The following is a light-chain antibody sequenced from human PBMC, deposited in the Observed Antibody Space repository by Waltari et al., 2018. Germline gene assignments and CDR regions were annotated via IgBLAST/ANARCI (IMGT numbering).Light chain of an antibody. CDR1: SSDVGKFNL. J-gene: IGLJ1*01. V-gene: IGLV2-23*02. CDR3: CSYTGSIYV. Sequence: QSALTQPASVSGSPGQSITISCTGTSSDVGKFNLVSWYQQHPAKAPRVLIYEVSERPSGVPNRFSGSKSGYTASLTISGLQAEDEADYYCCSYTGSIYVFGGGTTVTVL. CDR2: EVS.